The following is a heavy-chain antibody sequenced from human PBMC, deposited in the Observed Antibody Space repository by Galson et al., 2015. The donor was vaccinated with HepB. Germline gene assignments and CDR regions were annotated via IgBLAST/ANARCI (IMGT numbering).Heavy chain of an antibody. J-gene: IGHJ3*02. CDR3: ARVAHSGSSYRGHDALDI. V-gene: IGHV3-13*04. CDR2: IGTAGDT. Sequence: SLRLSCAASGFTFSSYDMHWVRQATGKGLEWVSAIGTAGDTYYPGSVKGRFTISRENAKNSLYLQMNSLRAGDTAVYYCARVAHSGSSYRGHDALDIWGQGTMVTVSS. CDR1: GFTFSSYD. D-gene: IGHD1-26*01.